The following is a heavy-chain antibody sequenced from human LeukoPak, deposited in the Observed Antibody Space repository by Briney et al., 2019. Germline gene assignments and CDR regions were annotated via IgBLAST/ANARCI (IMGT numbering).Heavy chain of an antibody. D-gene: IGHD3-10*01. CDR2: ISYDGSNK. CDR1: GFTFRSYA. J-gene: IGHJ4*02. CDR3: ARDPRSLGELPKILYFDY. V-gene: IGHV3-30-3*01. Sequence: PGGSLRLSCAASGFTFRSYAMHWVRQAPGKGLEWVALISYDGSNKYYADSVKGRFTISRDNSKNTLYLQMNSLRAEDTAVYYCARDPRSLGELPKILYFDYWGQGTLVTVSS.